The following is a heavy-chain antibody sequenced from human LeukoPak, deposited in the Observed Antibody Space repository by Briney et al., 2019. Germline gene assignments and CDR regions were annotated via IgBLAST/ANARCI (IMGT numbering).Heavy chain of an antibody. CDR3: ARLTGSPPHYYYYMDV. J-gene: IGHJ6*03. V-gene: IGHV4-61*08. CDR2: IYYSGST. Sequence: PSQTLSLTCTVSGGSISSGDYYWSWIRQPPGKGLEWIGYIYYSGSTNYNPSLKSRVTISVDTSKNQFSLKLSSVTAADTAVYYCARLTGSPPHYYYYMDVWGKGTTVTVSS. CDR1: GGSISSGDYY. D-gene: IGHD2-15*01.